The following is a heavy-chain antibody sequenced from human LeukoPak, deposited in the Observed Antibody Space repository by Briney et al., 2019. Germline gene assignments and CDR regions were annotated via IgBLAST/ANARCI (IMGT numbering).Heavy chain of an antibody. CDR2: IYYSGST. V-gene: IGHV4-38-2*02. CDR1: GYSISSGYY. Sequence: NSSETLSLTCTVSGYSISSGYYWGWIRQPPGKGLEWIGSIYYSGSTYYNPSLKSRVTISVDTSRNQFSLKLSSVTAADTAVYYCARHFLTTVTPTTNWFDPWGQGTLVTVSS. D-gene: IGHD4-17*01. J-gene: IGHJ5*02. CDR3: ARHFLTTVTPTTNWFDP.